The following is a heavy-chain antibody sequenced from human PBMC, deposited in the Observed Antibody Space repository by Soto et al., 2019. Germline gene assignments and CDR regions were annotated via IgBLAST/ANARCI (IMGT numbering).Heavy chain of an antibody. J-gene: IGHJ6*02. D-gene: IGHD4-4*01. CDR1: GYTFTSYA. Sequence: ASVKVSCKASGYTFTSYAMHWVRPAPGQRLEWTGWINAGNGNTKYSQKFQGRVTITRDTSASTAYMELSSLRSEDTAVYYCARVTTAHYYYYGMDVWGQGTTVTVSS. CDR2: INAGNGNT. V-gene: IGHV1-3*01. CDR3: ARVTTAHYYYYGMDV.